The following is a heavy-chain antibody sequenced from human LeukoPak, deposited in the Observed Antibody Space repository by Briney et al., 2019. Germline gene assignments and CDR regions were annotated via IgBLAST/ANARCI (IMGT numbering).Heavy chain of an antibody. CDR3: ARGSLYCGGDCYHDI. V-gene: IGHV1-8*01. CDR2: MNPNSGNT. CDR1: GYTFTSYD. J-gene: IGHJ3*02. D-gene: IGHD2-21*02. Sequence: GASVKVSCKASGYTFTSYDINWVRQATGQGLEWMGWMNPNSGNTGYAQKYQGRVTMTRNTSINTAYMELSSLRSEDTAVYYCARGSLYCGGDCYHDIWGQGTMVTVSS.